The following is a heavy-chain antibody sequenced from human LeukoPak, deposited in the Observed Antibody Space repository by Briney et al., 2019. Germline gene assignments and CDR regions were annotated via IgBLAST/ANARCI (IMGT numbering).Heavy chain of an antibody. CDR3: ARDSPTYYYDSSGYQPVDY. D-gene: IGHD3-22*01. CDR1: GFTFSSYS. Sequence: PGGSLRLSCAASGFTFSSYSMNWVRQAPGKGLEWVSSISSSSSYIYYADSVKGRFTISRDNAKNSLYLKMNSLRAEDTAVYYCARDSPTYYYDSSGYQPVDYWGQGTLVTVSS. CDR2: ISSSSSYI. V-gene: IGHV3-21*01. J-gene: IGHJ4*02.